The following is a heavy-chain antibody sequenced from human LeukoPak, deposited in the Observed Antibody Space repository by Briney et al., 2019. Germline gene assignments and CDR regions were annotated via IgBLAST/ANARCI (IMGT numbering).Heavy chain of an antibody. Sequence: GGSLRLSCAASGFTFSSYGMHWVRQAPGKGLEWVAVISYDGSNKFYADSVKGRFTVSRDNSKNTLYLQMNSLRPEDTAMFYCTKDLRISGVSRWFDPWGQGTLVTVSS. V-gene: IGHV3-30*18. CDR3: TKDLRISGVSRWFDP. CDR1: GFTFSSYG. D-gene: IGHD1-20*01. CDR2: ISYDGSNK. J-gene: IGHJ5*02.